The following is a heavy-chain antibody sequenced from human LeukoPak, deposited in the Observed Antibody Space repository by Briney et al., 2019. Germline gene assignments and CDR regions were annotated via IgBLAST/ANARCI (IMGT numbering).Heavy chain of an antibody. V-gene: IGHV3-74*01. Sequence: GGSLRLSCTASGFTFSIYNMNWVRQAPGKGLVWVSRINSDGSSTSYADSVKGRFTISRDNAKNTLYLQMNSLRAEDTAVYYCARDDYYDSSGYPDAFDIWGQGTMVTVSS. J-gene: IGHJ3*02. CDR1: GFTFSIYN. CDR3: ARDDYYDSSGYPDAFDI. CDR2: INSDGSST. D-gene: IGHD3-22*01.